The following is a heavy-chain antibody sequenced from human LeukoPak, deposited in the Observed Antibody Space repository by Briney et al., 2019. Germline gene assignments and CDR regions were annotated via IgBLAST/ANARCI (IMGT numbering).Heavy chain of an antibody. CDR3: ARGFTGWVTRSIDY. Sequence: GVSLRLSCAASGFTFCSYELMWVRQAPGKGLEWVSYISSSGSTIYYAVCVKGRFTIYRANAKNSLSLQMNSLRAEDTAVYHWARGFTGWVTRSIDYWGQGALVTVSS. J-gene: IGHJ4*02. D-gene: IGHD2-21*02. CDR2: ISSSGSTI. CDR1: GFTFCSYE. V-gene: IGHV3-48*03.